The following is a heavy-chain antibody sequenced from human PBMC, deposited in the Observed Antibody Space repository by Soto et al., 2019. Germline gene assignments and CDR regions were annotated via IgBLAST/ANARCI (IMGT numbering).Heavy chain of an antibody. J-gene: IGHJ6*02. CDR3: AKEIPPGSSGGAATVIYDYCIDC. CDR1: GSTFSSYE. V-gene: IGHV3-48*03. D-gene: IGHD1-26*01. CDR2: ISSSGSTI. Sequence: EGSLRLSSAASGSTFSSYEMNWVRQAPGKGLEWVSYISSSGSTIYYADSVKGRFTISRDNAKNSLYLQMNSLRAEYPTVYYGAKEIPPGSSGGAATVIYDYCIDCWGQGTTVTVSS.